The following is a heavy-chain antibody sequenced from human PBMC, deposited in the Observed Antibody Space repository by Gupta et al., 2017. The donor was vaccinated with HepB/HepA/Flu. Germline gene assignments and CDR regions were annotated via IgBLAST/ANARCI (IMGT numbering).Heavy chain of an antibody. J-gene: IGHJ4*02. CDR1: GGTFGTYA. CDR2: ILPSLKKV. CDR3: ARDKNQGVTGFDY. D-gene: IGHD2-21*02. Sequence: QVQLIQSGAEVKKPGSSVTVSCKASGGTFGTYAVSWVRQAPGQGLEWMGGILPSLKKVDYAQKFQDRLTFAADESTSAVYMERSSLTSEDTAIYYCARDKNQGVTGFDYWGQGTLVTVSS. V-gene: IGHV1-69*01.